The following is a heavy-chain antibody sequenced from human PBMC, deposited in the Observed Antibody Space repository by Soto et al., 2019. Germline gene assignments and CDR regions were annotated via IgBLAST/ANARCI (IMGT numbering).Heavy chain of an antibody. CDR1: GFALSGHT. CDR3: ARGDCSGGSCYGIDV. D-gene: IGHD2-15*01. J-gene: IGHJ6*02. CDR2: IGNTLDTI. Sequence: GGSLRHSCAASGFALSGHTMNWVRQAPGKGLEWVAYIGNTLDTIYYADSVKGRFIISRDDAMKSVFLHMSSLRDDDTAVYYCARGDCSGGSCYGIDVWGRGTTVTVSS. V-gene: IGHV3-48*02.